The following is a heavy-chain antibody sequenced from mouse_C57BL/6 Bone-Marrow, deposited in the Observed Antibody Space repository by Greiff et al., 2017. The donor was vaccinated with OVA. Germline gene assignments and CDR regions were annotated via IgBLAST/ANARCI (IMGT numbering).Heavy chain of an antibody. CDR3: ARHEDYYGSSFWYFDV. J-gene: IGHJ1*03. V-gene: IGHV1-62-2*01. CDR2: FYPGSGGN. Sequence: QVQLKDSGAELVKPGASVKLSCKASGYTFTEYTIHWVKQRSGQGLEWIGWFYPGSGGNKYNEKFKDKATLTADKSSSTVYMELSRLTSEDSAVYFGARHEDYYGSSFWYFDVWGTGTTVTVSS. D-gene: IGHD1-1*01. CDR1: GYTFTEYT.